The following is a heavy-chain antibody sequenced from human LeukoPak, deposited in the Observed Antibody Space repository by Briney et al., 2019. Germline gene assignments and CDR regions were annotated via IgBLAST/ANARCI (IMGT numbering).Heavy chain of an antibody. CDR2: ISYDGSNK. CDR3: ARESLDFWSGYELTLFVV. V-gene: IGHV3-30-3*01. D-gene: IGHD3-3*01. CDR1: GFTFSSYA. J-gene: IGHJ6*02. Sequence: GRSLRLSCAASGFTFSSYAMHWVRQAPGKGLEWVAVISYDGSNKYYADSVKGRFTISRDNSKNTLYLQMNSLRAEDTAVYYCARESLDFWSGYELTLFVVWGQGTTVTVSS.